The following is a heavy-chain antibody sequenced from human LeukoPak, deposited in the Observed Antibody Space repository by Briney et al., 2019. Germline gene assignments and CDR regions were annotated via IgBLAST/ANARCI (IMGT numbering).Heavy chain of an antibody. Sequence: GGSLRLSCAASGFTFSSYAMSWVRQAPGKGLEWVSAISGSGGSTYYADSVKGRFTISRDNSKNTLYLQMNSLRAEDTAVYYCAKESYYDSSGYCFDYWGQGTLSPSPQ. CDR3: AKESYYDSSGYCFDY. J-gene: IGHJ4*02. V-gene: IGHV3-23*01. D-gene: IGHD3-22*01. CDR2: ISGSGGST. CDR1: GFTFSSYA.